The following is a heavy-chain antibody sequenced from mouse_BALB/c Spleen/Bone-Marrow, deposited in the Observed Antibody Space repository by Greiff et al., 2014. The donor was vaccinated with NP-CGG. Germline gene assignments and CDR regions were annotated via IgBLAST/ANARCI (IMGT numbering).Heavy chain of an antibody. CDR2: IYPGDGDT. Sequence: VQLQQSGPELVRPGASVKISCRASGYAFSSSWMNWVKQRPGQGLEWIGRIYPGDGDTNYNGKFKGKATLTADKSSSTAYMQLSGLTSVDSAVYFCARTYGSSYFVYWGQGTLVTVSA. CDR1: GYAFSSSW. CDR3: ARTYGSSYFVY. D-gene: IGHD1-1*01. V-gene: IGHV1-82*01. J-gene: IGHJ3*01.